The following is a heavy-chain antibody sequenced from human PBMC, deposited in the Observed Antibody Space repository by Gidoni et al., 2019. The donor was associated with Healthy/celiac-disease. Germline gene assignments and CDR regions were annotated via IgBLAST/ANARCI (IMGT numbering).Heavy chain of an antibody. V-gene: IGHV4-38-2*02. CDR2: IYHSGST. Sequence: QVQLQESGPGLVKPSETLSLTCTVSGYSISSGYYWGWIRQPPGKGLEWIGSIYHSGSTYYNPSLKSRVTISVDTSKNQFSLKLSSVTAADTAVYYCARCGRIAVAGFSLAEWFDPWGQGTLVTVSS. CDR1: GYSISSGYY. D-gene: IGHD6-19*01. CDR3: ARCGRIAVAGFSLAEWFDP. J-gene: IGHJ5*02.